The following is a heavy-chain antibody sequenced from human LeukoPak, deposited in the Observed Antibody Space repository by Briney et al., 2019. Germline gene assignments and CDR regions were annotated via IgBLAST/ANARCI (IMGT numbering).Heavy chain of an antibody. CDR1: GGSISSSSYY. CDR2: IYYSGST. J-gene: IGHJ6*03. V-gene: IGHV4-39*02. Sequence: SETLSLTSTVSGGSISSSSYYWGWIRQPPGKGLEWIGSIYYSGSTYYNPSLKSRVTISVDTSKNQFSLKLSSVTAADTAVYYCARDRVSEYDFPYYYMDVWGKGTTVTVSS. CDR3: ARDRVSEYDFPYYYMDV. D-gene: IGHD3-3*01.